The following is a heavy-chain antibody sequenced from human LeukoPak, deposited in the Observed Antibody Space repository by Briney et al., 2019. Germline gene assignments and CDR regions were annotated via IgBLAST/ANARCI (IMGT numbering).Heavy chain of an antibody. V-gene: IGHV4-39*07. CDR1: GGSISSSSYY. CDR2: IYYSGST. CDR3: ARDDLWLRNAGDFDY. D-gene: IGHD5-12*01. J-gene: IGHJ4*02. Sequence: PSETLSLTCTVSGGSISSSSYYWGWIRQPPGKGLEWIGSIYYSGSTYYNPSLKSRVTISVDTSKNQFSLKLSSVTAADTAVYYCARDDLWLRNAGDFDYWGQGTLVTVSS.